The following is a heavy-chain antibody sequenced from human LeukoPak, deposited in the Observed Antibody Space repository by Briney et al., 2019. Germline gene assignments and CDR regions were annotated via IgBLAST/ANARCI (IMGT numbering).Heavy chain of an antibody. CDR3: AKALRITIFGVVPPFDP. Sequence: GGSLRLSCAASGFTFSSYAMSWVRQAPGKGLEWVSAISGSGGSTYYADSVKGRFTISRDNSKNTLYLQMNSLRAEDTAVYYCAKALRITIFGVVPPFDPWGQGTLVTVSS. CDR2: ISGSGGST. V-gene: IGHV3-23*01. CDR1: GFTFSSYA. D-gene: IGHD3-3*01. J-gene: IGHJ5*02.